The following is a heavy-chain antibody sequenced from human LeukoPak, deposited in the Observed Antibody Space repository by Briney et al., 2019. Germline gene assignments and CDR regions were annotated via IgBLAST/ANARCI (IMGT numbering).Heavy chain of an antibody. D-gene: IGHD4-17*01. CDR1: SDSIYSSNYY. V-gene: IGHV4-39*07. CDR2: INHSGST. J-gene: IGHJ2*01. Sequence: PSETLSLTCTVSSDSIYSSNYYWGWIRQPPGKGLEWIGEINHSGSTNYNPSLKSRVTISVDTSKDQFSLKLSSVTAADTAVYYCARGRIRPRTRHDYGDYERYFDLWGRGTLVTVSS. CDR3: ARGRIRPRTRHDYGDYERYFDL.